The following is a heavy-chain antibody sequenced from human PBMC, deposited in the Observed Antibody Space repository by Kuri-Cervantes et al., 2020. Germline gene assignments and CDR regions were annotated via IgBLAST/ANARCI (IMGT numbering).Heavy chain of an antibody. V-gene: IGHV3-74*01. CDR1: TFTFSSYW. Sequence: LSLTCVASTFTFSSYWVHWVRQAPGKGLVWVSRINSDGSSTTYADSVRGRFTISRDNAKNTLYLQMNSLRADDTAVYYCAREQVAGNRNDAFDIWGQGTMVTVSS. CDR2: INSDGSST. D-gene: IGHD6-19*01. J-gene: IGHJ3*02. CDR3: AREQVAGNRNDAFDI.